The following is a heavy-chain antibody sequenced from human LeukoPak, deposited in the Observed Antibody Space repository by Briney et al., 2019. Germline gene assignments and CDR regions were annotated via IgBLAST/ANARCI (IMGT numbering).Heavy chain of an antibody. CDR1: GGSISSYY. V-gene: IGHV4-4*07. CDR2: IYTSGST. J-gene: IGHJ3*02. CDR3: AREDIVVVPAAKRRAFDI. D-gene: IGHD2-2*01. Sequence: SETLSLTCTVSGGSISSYYWSWIRQPAGKGLEWIGRIYTSGSTNYNPSLKSRVTMSVDTSKSQFSLKLSSVTAADTAVYYCAREDIVVVPAAKRRAFDIWGQGTMVTVSS.